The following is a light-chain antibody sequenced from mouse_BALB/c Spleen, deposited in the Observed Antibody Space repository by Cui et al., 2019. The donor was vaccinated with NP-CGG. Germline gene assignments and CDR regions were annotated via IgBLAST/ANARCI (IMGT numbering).Light chain of an antibody. CDR2: GTN. V-gene: IGLV1*01. J-gene: IGLJ1*01. Sequence: QAVVTQESALTTSPGEIVTLTCRSSTGAVTTSNYANWVQEKPDHLFNGLIGGTNNRAPGVPARFSGSLIGDKAALTITGAQTEDEAIYFCALWYSNHWVFGGGTKLTVL. CDR1: TGAVTTSNY. CDR3: ALWYSNHWV.